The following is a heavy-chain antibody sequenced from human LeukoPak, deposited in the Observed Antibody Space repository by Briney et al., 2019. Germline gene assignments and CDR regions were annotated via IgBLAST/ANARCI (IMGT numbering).Heavy chain of an antibody. V-gene: IGHV3-48*03. CDR2: ISSSGGTI. CDR3: ANPTSYDSSGYYSDDS. CDR1: GFTFSIYE. J-gene: IGHJ5*01. D-gene: IGHD3-22*01. Sequence: GGSLRLSCAASGFTFSIYEMNWVREAPGEGVECVSYISSSGGTIHYADSVKGRFTISRDNAKNSLYLQMTSLRAEDTAVYYCANPTSYDSSGYYSDDSWGQGTLVTVSS.